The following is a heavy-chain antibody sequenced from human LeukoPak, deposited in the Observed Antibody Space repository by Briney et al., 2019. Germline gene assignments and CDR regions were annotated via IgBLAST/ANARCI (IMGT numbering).Heavy chain of an antibody. CDR2: INHSGST. CDR3: ARLYGSGSYAVFDY. Sequence: PSETLSLTCAVYGGSFSGYYWSWIRQPPGKGLEWIGEINHSGSTNYNPSLKSRVTISVDTSKNQFSLKLSSVTAADTAVYYCARLYGSGSYAVFDYWGQGTLDTVSS. D-gene: IGHD3-10*01. J-gene: IGHJ4*02. CDR1: GGSFSGYY. V-gene: IGHV4-34*01.